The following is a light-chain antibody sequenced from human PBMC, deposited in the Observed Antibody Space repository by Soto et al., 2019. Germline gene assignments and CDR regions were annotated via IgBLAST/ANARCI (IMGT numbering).Light chain of an antibody. CDR2: DAS. J-gene: IGKJ5*01. CDR1: QSVSDS. CDR3: QQRGNWPPIT. V-gene: IGKV3-11*01. Sequence: EVVLTQSPATLSLSPGERATLSCRASQSVSDSLAWYQQKPGQPPRLLIYDASNRATGIPARFSGSGSGTDFTLTINSLEPEDFVVYYCQQRGNWPPITFGQGTRLEIK.